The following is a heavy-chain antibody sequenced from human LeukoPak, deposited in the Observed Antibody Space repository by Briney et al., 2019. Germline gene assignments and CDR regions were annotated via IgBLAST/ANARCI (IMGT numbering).Heavy chain of an antibody. CDR3: ARHERGYSYNDAFDI. CDR2: IYYSGST. V-gene: IGHV4-39*01. CDR1: GGSISSSSYY. Sequence: SETLSLTCTVSGGSISSSSYYWGWIRQPPGKGLEWIGSIYYSGSTYYNPSLKSRATISVDTSKNQFSLKLSSVTAADTAVYYCARHERGYSYNDAFDIWGQGTVVTVSS. J-gene: IGHJ3*02. D-gene: IGHD5-18*01.